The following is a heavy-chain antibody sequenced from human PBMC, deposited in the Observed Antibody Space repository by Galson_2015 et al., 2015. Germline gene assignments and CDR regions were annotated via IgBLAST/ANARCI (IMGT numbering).Heavy chain of an antibody. Sequence: SLRLSCAASGFTFGDYAMHWVRQAPGRGLEWVSGISWHSGNIAYADSVKGRLTISRDNAKRSLYLQMNSLRTEDTALYYCAKARGSSSGRGIDFWGQGTLVTVSS. V-gene: IGHV3-9*01. J-gene: IGHJ4*02. D-gene: IGHD3-16*01. CDR2: ISWHSGNI. CDR3: AKARGSSSGRGIDF. CDR1: GFTFGDYA.